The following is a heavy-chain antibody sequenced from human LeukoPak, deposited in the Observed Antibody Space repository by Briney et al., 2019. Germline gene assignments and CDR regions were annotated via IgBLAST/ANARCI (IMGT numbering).Heavy chain of an antibody. J-gene: IGHJ4*03. CDR1: GWTFSTYY. D-gene: IGHD1-1*01. V-gene: IGHV4-34*01. CDR2: INHRGDT. CDR3: ARGPTISETGYFDY. Sequence: SETLPLTCAVYGWTFSTYYRSWLRQSPWKGLEWIAEINHRGDTNYNPSVKSRVTISVDTSKSQFSLKVSSLTATDTAVYYCARGPTISETGYFDYWGQGTLVTVSS.